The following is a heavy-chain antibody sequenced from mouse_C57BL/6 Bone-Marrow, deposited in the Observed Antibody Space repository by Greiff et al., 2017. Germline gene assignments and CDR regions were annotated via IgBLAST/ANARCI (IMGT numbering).Heavy chain of an antibody. J-gene: IGHJ2*01. CDR3: ARRELEPYYFDY. Sequence: QVHVKQSGAELMKPGASVKLSCKATGYTFTGYWIAWVKQRPGHGLEWIGAILPGSGSTNYNAKVKGKVTFTADTSSNTAYMQLSSLTTEDSAIYYCARRELEPYYFDYWGQGTTLTVSS. CDR2: ILPGSGST. D-gene: IGHD4-1*01. CDR1: GYTFTGYW. V-gene: IGHV1-9*01.